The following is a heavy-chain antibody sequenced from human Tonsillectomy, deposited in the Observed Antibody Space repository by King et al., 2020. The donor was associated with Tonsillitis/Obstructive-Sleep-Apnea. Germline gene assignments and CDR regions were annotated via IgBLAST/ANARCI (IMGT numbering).Heavy chain of an antibody. CDR3: AGDWVVVVPAAPYGMDV. J-gene: IGHJ6*02. V-gene: IGHV3-30*04. CDR1: GFTFSSYA. CDR2: ISYDGSNK. D-gene: IGHD2-2*01. Sequence: VQLVESGGGVVQPGRSLRLSCAASGFTFSSYAMHWVRQAPGKGLEWVAVISYDGSNKYYADSVKGRFTISRDNSKNTLYLQMNSLRAEDTAVYYCAGDWVVVVPAAPYGMDVWGQGTTVTVSS.